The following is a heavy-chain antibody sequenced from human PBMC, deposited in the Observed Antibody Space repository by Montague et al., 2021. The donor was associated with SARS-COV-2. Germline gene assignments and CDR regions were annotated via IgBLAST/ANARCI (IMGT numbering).Heavy chain of an antibody. CDR2: MSSSGSS. J-gene: IGHJ4*02. CDR3: LRAGGFDNRPPV. Sequence: SETLSLTCTVSGGSINTPNHYWGWIRQPPGKGLEWVGSMSSSGSSYYNPSLRRRLTISVDTSKNQFSLRLSSVTAADTALYYCLRAGGFDNRPPVWGQGVLVIVSS. CDR1: GGSINTPNHY. V-gene: IGHV4-39*01. D-gene: IGHD3-10*01.